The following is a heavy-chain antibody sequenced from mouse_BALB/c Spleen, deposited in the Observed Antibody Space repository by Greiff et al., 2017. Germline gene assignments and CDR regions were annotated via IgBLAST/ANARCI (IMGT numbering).Heavy chain of an antibody. D-gene: IGHD2-1*01. CDR3: ARHEDGNYPYYYAMDY. CDR2: IWSDGST. J-gene: IGHJ4*01. CDR1: GFSLTSYG. Sequence: VQLVESGPDLVAPSQSLSITCTVSGFSLTSYGVHWVRQPPGKGLEWLVVIWSDGSTTYNSALKSRLSISKDNSKSQVFLKMNSLQTDDTAVYYCARHEDGNYPYYYAMDYWGQGTSVTVSS. V-gene: IGHV2-6-2*01.